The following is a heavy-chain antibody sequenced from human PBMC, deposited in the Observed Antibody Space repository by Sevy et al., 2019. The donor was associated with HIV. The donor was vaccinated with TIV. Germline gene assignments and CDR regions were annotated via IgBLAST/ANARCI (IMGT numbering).Heavy chain of an antibody. CDR2: ISGSGGST. D-gene: IGHD6-19*01. CDR1: GFSVSNNY. CDR3: ARDGKVPVPGLYYFDY. J-gene: IGHJ4*01. V-gene: IGHV3-23*01. Sequence: GGSLRLSCAASGFSVSNNYLSWVRQAPGKGLEWVSAISGSGGSTYYADSVKGRFTISRDNSKNTLYLQMNSLRAEDTAVYYCARDGKVPVPGLYYFDYWGHGTLVTVSS.